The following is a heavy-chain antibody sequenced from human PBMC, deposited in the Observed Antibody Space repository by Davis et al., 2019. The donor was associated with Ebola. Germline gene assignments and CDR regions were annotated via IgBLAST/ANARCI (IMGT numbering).Heavy chain of an antibody. CDR1: GYTFTGYY. CDR3: ARGTMITFGATAALGAPKYYYYGMDV. J-gene: IGHJ6*02. V-gene: IGHV1-2*04. Sequence: AASVKVSCKASGYTFTGYYMHWVRQAPGQGLEWMGWINPNSGGTNYAQKFQGWVTMTRDTSISPAYMELSRLRSDDTAVYYCARGTMITFGATAALGAPKYYYYGMDVWGQGTTVTVSS. D-gene: IGHD3-16*01. CDR2: INPNSGGT.